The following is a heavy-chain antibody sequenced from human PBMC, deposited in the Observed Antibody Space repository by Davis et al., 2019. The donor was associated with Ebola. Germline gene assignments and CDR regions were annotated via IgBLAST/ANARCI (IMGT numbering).Heavy chain of an antibody. V-gene: IGHV3-15*01. D-gene: IGHD6-13*01. CDR1: GFTFTKAW. J-gene: IGHJ4*02. CDR3: TTKGGSSWPPY. Sequence: PGGSLRLSCAASGFTFTKAWMNWVRQAPGKGLEWVGRIRAISDGGTTDYAVSVKGRFTIFRDDSRTTAYLQLNGLKAEDTGVYYCTTKGGSSWPPYWGQGTLVTVSS. CDR2: IRAISDGGTT.